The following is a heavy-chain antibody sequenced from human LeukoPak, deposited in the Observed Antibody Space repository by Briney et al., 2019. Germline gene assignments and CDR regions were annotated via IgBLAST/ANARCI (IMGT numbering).Heavy chain of an antibody. J-gene: IGHJ4*02. CDR1: GHTFTGYY. CDR3: ARDRYSSGWYSDY. D-gene: IGHD6-19*01. CDR2: INCNSGGT. Sequence: ASVKVSCKASGHTFTGYYMHWVRQAPGQGLEWMGWINCNSGGTSYAQNFQGRVTMARDTSISTAYMELSRLRSDDTAVYYCARDRYSSGWYSDYWGQGTLVTVSS. V-gene: IGHV1-2*02.